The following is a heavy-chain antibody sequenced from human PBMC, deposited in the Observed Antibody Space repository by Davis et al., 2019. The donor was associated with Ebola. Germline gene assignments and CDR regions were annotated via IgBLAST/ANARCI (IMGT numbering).Heavy chain of an antibody. CDR1: GFTFSSYA. CDR2: ISGSGGST. Sequence: GESLKISCAASGFTFSSYAMSWVRQAPGKGLEWVSAISGSGGSTYYADSVKGRFTISRDNSKNTLYLQMNSLRAEDTAVYYCAKDHAYGGYFDYWGQGTLVTVSS. D-gene: IGHD4-17*01. V-gene: IGHV3-23*01. CDR3: AKDHAYGGYFDY. J-gene: IGHJ4*02.